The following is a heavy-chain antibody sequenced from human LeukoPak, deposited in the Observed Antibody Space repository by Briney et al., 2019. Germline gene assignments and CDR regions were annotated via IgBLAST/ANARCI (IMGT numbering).Heavy chain of an antibody. J-gene: IGHJ4*02. CDR2: IFYTGNT. Sequence: SETLSLTCTVSGGSMTNYYWSWIRQTPRKGLEWMGYIFYTGNTDYNPSLKSRLTISVDTSKNQFSLNLRSVTTADTGVYYCARLFDYWGQGTLVTVSS. CDR1: GGSMTNYY. V-gene: IGHV4-59*01. CDR3: ARLFDY.